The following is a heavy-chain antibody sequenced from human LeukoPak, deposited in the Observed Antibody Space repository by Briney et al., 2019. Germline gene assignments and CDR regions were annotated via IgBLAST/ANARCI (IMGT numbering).Heavy chain of an antibody. CDR1: GYTFTGYY. Sequence: ASVKVSCKASGYTFTGYYMHWVRQAPGQGLERMGWINPNSGGTNYAQKFQGRVTMTRDTSISTAYMELSRLRSDDTAVYYCARKYSSGWYTSTFDPWGQGTLVTVSS. D-gene: IGHD6-19*01. CDR3: ARKYSSGWYTSTFDP. V-gene: IGHV1-2*02. CDR2: INPNSGGT. J-gene: IGHJ5*02.